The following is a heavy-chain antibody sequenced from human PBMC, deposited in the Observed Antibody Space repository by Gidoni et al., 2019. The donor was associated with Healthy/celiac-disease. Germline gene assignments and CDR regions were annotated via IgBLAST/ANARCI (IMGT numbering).Heavy chain of an antibody. D-gene: IGHD6-13*01. Sequence: EVQLVESGGGLVQPGRSLRLSCAPSRFTLDAYAMQWVRQAPGKGLEWVSGISWNSGSIGYADSVKGRVTISRDNAKNSLYLQMNSLRAEDTALYYCAKTIAPGGYYYYGMDVWGQGTTVTVSS. V-gene: IGHV3-9*01. CDR1: RFTLDAYA. J-gene: IGHJ6*02. CDR3: AKTIAPGGYYYYGMDV. CDR2: ISWNSGSI.